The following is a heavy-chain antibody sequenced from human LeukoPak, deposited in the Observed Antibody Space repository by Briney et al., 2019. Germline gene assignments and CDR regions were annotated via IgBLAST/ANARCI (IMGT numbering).Heavy chain of an antibody. Sequence: SETLSLTCAVYGGSFSGYYWSWIRRPPGKGLEWIGEINHSGSTNYNPSLKSRVTISVDTSKNQFSLKLSSVTAADTAVYYCARILDCSGGSCYSPYWGQGTLVTVSS. CDR1: GGSFSGYY. CDR2: INHSGST. J-gene: IGHJ4*02. CDR3: ARILDCSGGSCYSPY. V-gene: IGHV4-34*01. D-gene: IGHD2-15*01.